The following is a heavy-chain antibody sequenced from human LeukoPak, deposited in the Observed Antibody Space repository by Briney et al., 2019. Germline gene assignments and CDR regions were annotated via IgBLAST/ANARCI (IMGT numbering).Heavy chain of an antibody. CDR3: ATEGSFDY. Sequence: PGGSLRLSCAASGFTFSTYEMTWVRQSPGKGLEWVSYISSSGSTIYYADSVKGRFTISRDNSKNTLYLQMNSLRAEDAAVYYCATEGSFDYWGQGTLVTVSS. V-gene: IGHV3-48*03. J-gene: IGHJ4*02. CDR1: GFTFSTYE. CDR2: ISSSGSTI.